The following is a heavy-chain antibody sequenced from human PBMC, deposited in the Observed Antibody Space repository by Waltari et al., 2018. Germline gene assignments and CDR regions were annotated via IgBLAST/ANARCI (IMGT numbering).Heavy chain of an antibody. CDR2: ANDRRTT. CDR3: ARGHDYYFDY. Sequence: HLQLQESGPGLVKPSGTLSLTCSVSGGSINSTAFYWGWIRQPPGKGLEWIATANDRRTTYYNPSLKDLVTMSIDPSKNQFSLRLSSVTAADTAVYFCARGHDYYFDYWGQGILVAVSS. CDR1: GGSINSTAFY. J-gene: IGHJ4*02. D-gene: IGHD4-17*01. V-gene: IGHV4-39*07.